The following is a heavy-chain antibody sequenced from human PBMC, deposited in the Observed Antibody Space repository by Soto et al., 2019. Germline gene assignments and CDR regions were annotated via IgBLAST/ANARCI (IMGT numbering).Heavy chain of an antibody. D-gene: IGHD6-19*01. J-gene: IGHJ4*02. V-gene: IGHV3-48*02. CDR2: ISSSGSTT. CDR3: ATVGSSGWYATPDS. Sequence: PGGSLRLSCAASGFTFSSYSMKWVRQAPGKGPEWVSYISSSGSTTYYADSVKGRFTIFRDNAKNSLYLQMNSLREGDTAVYYCATVGSSGWYATPDSWGQGTLVTVSS. CDR1: GFTFSSYS.